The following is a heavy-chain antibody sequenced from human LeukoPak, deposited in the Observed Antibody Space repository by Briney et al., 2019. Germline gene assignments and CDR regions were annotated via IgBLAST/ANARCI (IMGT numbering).Heavy chain of an antibody. J-gene: IGHJ5*02. V-gene: IGHV1-69*04. CDR3: ARTAELRDNWFDP. CDR1: RGTFSSYA. D-gene: IGHD1-7*01. CDR2: IIPILGIA. Sequence: ASVKVSCKASRGTFSSYAISWGRQAPGHGLEWMGRIIPILGIANYAQKFQGRVTITADKSTSTAYMELSSLRSEDTAVYYCARTAELRDNWFDPWGQGTLVTVSS.